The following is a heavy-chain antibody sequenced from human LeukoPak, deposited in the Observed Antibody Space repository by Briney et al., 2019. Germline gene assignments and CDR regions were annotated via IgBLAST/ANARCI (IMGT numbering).Heavy chain of an antibody. Sequence: PVKVSCTASGGTFSSYTISWVRQTPGQGLEWMGRIIPILGIAKYAQKFQGRVTITADKSTSTAYMELSSLRSEDTAVYYCARGVAAMEGGGYWGQGTLVTVSS. CDR2: IIPILGIA. CDR3: ARGVAAMEGGGY. CDR1: GGTFSSYT. D-gene: IGHD5-18*01. V-gene: IGHV1-69*02. J-gene: IGHJ4*02.